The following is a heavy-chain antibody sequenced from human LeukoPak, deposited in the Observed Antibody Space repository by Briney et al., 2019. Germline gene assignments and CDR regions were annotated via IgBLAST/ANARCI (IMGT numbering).Heavy chain of an antibody. Sequence: SETLSLTCTVSGASLSSYYWSWIRQPAGKGLEWIGRGSTSGSTNYNPSLKSRVTMSVETSKNQFSLKLSSVTAADTAVYYCARDSYFGSGNYYIDYWGQGTLVTVSS. CDR3: ARDSYFGSGNYYIDY. V-gene: IGHV4-4*07. J-gene: IGHJ4*02. D-gene: IGHD3-10*01. CDR2: GSTSGST. CDR1: GASLSSYY.